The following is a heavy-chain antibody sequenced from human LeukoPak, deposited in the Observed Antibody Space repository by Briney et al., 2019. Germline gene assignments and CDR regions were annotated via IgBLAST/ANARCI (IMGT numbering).Heavy chain of an antibody. J-gene: IGHJ4*02. D-gene: IGHD3-22*01. V-gene: IGHV1-24*01. CDR3: ATGSPSQHSSGYYEEVLY. Sequence: ASVKVSFKVSGYTLTELSMHWVRQAPGKGLEWMGGFDPEDGETIYAQKFQGRVTMTEDTSTDTAYMELSSLRSEDTAVYYCATGSPSQHSSGYYEEVLYWGQGTLVTVSS. CDR1: GYTLTELS. CDR2: FDPEDGET.